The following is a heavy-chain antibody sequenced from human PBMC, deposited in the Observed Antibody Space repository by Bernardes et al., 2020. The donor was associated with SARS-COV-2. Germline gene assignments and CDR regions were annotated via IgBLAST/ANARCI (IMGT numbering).Heavy chain of an antibody. CDR3: ARHFRSSANYVGFDY. V-gene: IGHV4-61*02. CDR1: GGSISSGTYY. J-gene: IGHJ4*02. D-gene: IGHD4-4*01. CDR2: IYHRGDT. Sequence: SETLSLTCTVPGGSISSGTYYWSSIRQPTGKGLEWIGRIYHRGDTNYSPSLKSRVTISVDTSKKQFSLKLSSVTAADTAVYYCARHFRSSANYVGFDYWGQGSLVAVSS.